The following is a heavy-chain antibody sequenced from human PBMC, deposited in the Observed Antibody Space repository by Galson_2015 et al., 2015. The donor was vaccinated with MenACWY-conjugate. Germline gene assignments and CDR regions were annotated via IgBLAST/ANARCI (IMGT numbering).Heavy chain of an antibody. CDR3: TRADHRYCIRTNCPFES. D-gene: IGHD2-2*01. Sequence: SLRLACAASGFTFGDYLMSWFRQAPGQGLEWVAFIRRKAYGGTQEYAASVKGRFIVSSDDSKSIAYLQMISLNTEDTAVYYCTRADHRYCIRTNCPFESLGQGTLFAASS. CDR1: GFTFGDYL. J-gene: IGHJ4*02. V-gene: IGHV3-49*03. CDR2: IRRKAYGGTQ.